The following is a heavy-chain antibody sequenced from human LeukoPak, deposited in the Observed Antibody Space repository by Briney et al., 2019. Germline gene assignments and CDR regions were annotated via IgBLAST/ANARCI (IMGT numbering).Heavy chain of an antibody. J-gene: IGHJ4*02. CDR3: AGSAWATY. D-gene: IGHD1-26*01. Sequence: SETLSLTCTVSVGSISNSSYYWGWIRQSPGKGLEWIGSIYYSGSTYYNLSLKRRLTTTQDTAKTQFSLKVTSVTAADTAVYYCAGSAWATYWGQGTLVTVSS. CDR1: VGSISNSSYY. CDR2: IYYSGST. V-gene: IGHV4-39*01.